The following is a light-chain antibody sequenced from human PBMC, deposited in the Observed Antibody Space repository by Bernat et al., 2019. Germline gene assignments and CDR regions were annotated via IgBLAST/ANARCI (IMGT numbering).Light chain of an antibody. J-gene: IGKJ5*01. CDR1: QVIGTY. V-gene: IGKV1-9*01. Sequence: DIQLTQSPSFLSASVGDRVTITCRASQVIGTYLAWYHQKPGKAPHLLIYGASTLQSGVPSRFSGSGSGTEFTLTISSLQPEDSATYYCQQLDKFPITFGQGKRLEIK. CDR3: QQLDKFPIT. CDR2: GAS.